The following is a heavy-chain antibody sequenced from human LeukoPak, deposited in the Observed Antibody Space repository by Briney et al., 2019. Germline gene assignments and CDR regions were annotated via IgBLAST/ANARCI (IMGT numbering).Heavy chain of an antibody. D-gene: IGHD6-19*01. V-gene: IGHV6-1*01. CDR3: ARDLISPTGIAVAGFDY. CDR2: TYYRSKWYN. CDR1: GDSVSSNSAA. J-gene: IGHJ4*02. Sequence: SQTLSLTCAISGDSVSSNSAAWNWIRQSPSRGLEWLGRTYYRSKWYNDYVVSVKSRITINPDTSKNQFSLQLNSVTPEDTAVYYCARDLISPTGIAVAGFDYWGQGTLVTVSS.